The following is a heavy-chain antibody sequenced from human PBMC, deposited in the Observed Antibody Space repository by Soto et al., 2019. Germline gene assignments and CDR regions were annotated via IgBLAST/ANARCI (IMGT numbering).Heavy chain of an antibody. V-gene: IGHV4-31*03. CDR1: GGSISSGGYY. J-gene: IGHJ5*02. D-gene: IGHD5-12*01. CDR3: ARDPGGDIVATGSGSVS. CDR2: IYYSGST. Sequence: QVKLQESGPGLVKPSQTLSLTCTVSGGSISSGGYYWSWIRQHPGKGLEWIGYIYYSGSTYYNPSLKSRVTISVDTSKNKFSRKLSSVTAADTAVYYCARDPGGDIVATGSGSVSWGQGTLVTVSS.